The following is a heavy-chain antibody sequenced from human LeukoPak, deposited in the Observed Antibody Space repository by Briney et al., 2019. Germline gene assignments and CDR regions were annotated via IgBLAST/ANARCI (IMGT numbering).Heavy chain of an antibody. CDR1: GYSFTSYW. CDR3: ARSGSYYGSGSYFNYYGMDV. D-gene: IGHD3-10*01. V-gene: IGHV5-51*01. Sequence: GESLKISCKGSGYSFTSYWIGWVRQMPGKGLEWMGIIYPGDSDTRYSPSFQGQVTISADESISTAYLQWSSLKASDTAMYYCARSGSYYGSGSYFNYYGMDVWGKGTTVTVSS. CDR2: IYPGDSDT. J-gene: IGHJ6*04.